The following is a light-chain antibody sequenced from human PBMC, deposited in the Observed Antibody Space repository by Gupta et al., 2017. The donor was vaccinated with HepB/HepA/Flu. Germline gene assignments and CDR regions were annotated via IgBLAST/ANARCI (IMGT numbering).Light chain of an antibody. J-gene: IGLJ1*01. Sequence: QSAPTPPPSASGSPGPSVPIPCTGTSSDIGAYNLVSWYQQHPGKAPKLIIYDVFQRPSGVPDRFSGSKSGNTASLTVSGLQAEDEADYYCFSYAGNDNWVFGGGTKVTVL. CDR1: SSDIGAYNL. CDR3: FSYAGNDNWV. CDR2: DVF. V-gene: IGLV2-8*01.